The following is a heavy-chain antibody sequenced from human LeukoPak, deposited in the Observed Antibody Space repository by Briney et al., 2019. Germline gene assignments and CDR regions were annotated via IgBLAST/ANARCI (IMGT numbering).Heavy chain of an antibody. D-gene: IGHD3-16*01. Sequence: GASVKVSCKASGGTFSSYAISWVRQAPGQGLEWMGGITPIFGTANYAQKFQGRVTITADESTSTAYMELSSLRSEDTAVYYCARGPLVASYYDYVWGSFSPGYFDYWGQGTLVTVSS. CDR2: ITPIFGTA. CDR3: ARGPLVASYYDYVWGSFSPGYFDY. CDR1: GGTFSSYA. J-gene: IGHJ4*02. V-gene: IGHV1-69*13.